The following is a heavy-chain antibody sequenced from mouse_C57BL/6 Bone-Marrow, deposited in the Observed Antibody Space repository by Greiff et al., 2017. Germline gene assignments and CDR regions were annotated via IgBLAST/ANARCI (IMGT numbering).Heavy chain of an antibody. D-gene: IGHD2-5*01. Sequence: QVQLKESGPGLVAPSQSLSITCTVSGFSLTSYAISWVRQPPGKGLEWLGVIWTGGGTTYNSAIKSKLSISKDNSKSQVFLKMNSLQTADTARYYCATYSNYPAWFAYWGQGTLGTVSA. V-gene: IGHV2-9-1*01. J-gene: IGHJ3*01. CDR1: GFSLTSYA. CDR3: ATYSNYPAWFAY. CDR2: IWTGGGT.